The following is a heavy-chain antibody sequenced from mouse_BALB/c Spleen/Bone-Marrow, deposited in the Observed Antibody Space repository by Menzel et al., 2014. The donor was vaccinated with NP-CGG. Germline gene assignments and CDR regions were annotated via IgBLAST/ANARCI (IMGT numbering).Heavy chain of an antibody. V-gene: IGHV1-4*02. CDR2: INPSSGYT. CDR3: AKINYGYYALDY. Sequence: VQLVESAPELARPGASVKMSCKASGYIFSSYTMHWVKQRPGQGLEWIGSINPSSGYTDYNQKFKDETILTADKSSSTAYMQLSSLTSEDSAVYYCAKINYGYYALDYWGQGTSVTVSS. D-gene: IGHD1-1*01. J-gene: IGHJ4*01. CDR1: GYIFSSYT.